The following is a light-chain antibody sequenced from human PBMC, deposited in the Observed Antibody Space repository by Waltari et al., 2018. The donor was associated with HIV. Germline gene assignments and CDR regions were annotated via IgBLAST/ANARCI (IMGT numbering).Light chain of an antibody. CDR3: QTWGAGTVV. Sequence: QLVLTQSPSASASLGASVKLTCTLSSAHSTYAIAWHQQQPDQGPPYLMKLNSDGSHRKGDGIPDRFSGSASGAERYLTISNVQSEDEGIYDCQTWGAGTVVFGGGTKLSVL. CDR2: LNSDGSH. CDR1: SAHSTYA. J-gene: IGLJ2*01. V-gene: IGLV4-69*01.